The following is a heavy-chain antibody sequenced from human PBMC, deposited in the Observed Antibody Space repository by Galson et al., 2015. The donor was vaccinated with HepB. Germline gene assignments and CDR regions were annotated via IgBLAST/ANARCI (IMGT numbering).Heavy chain of an antibody. Sequence: SLRLSCAASGFTFSSYAMHWVRQAPGKGLEWVAVISYDGSNKYYADSVKGRFTISRDNSKNTLYLQMNSLRAEDTAVYYCARADGYYYCSGSSHFDYWGRGTLVTVSS. D-gene: IGHD3-10*01. V-gene: IGHV3-30*04. CDR3: ARADGYYYCSGSSHFDY. J-gene: IGHJ4*02. CDR2: ISYDGSNK. CDR1: GFTFSSYA.